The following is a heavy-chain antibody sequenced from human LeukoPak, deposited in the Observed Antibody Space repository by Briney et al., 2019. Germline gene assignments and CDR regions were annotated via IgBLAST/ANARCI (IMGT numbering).Heavy chain of an antibody. CDR3: ARGFSGDSNFDY. D-gene: IGHD4-17*01. CDR2: ISSNIRYI. J-gene: IGHJ4*02. Sequence: GGSLRLSCAASGFTFTTYAMNWVRQAPGRGLEWVSSISSNIRYIYYADSLKGRFTVSRDHAQNSVYLHMDSLRVEDTAVYYCARGFSGDSNFDYWGQGTLVTVSS. CDR1: GFTFTTYA. V-gene: IGHV3-21*01.